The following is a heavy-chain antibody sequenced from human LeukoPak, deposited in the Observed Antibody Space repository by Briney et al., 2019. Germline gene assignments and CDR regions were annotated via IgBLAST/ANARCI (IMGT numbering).Heavy chain of an antibody. CDR3: AGERDYGDY. CDR2: IYYSGST. CDR1: GGSISSSSYY. Sequence: PSETLSLTCTVSGGSISSSSYYWGWIRQPPGKGLEWIGSIYYSGSTYYNPSLKSRVTISVDTSKNQFSLKLTSVTASDTAIYYCAGERDYGDYWGQGTLVTVSS. V-gene: IGHV4-39*07. J-gene: IGHJ4*02.